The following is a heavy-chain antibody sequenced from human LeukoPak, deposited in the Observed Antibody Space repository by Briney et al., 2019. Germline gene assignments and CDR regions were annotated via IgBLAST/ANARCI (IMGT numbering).Heavy chain of an antibody. CDR3: AGGGSGWPTSVVVDY. D-gene: IGHD6-19*01. J-gene: IGHJ4*02. CDR2: INHSGST. CDR1: GGSFSGYY. Sequence: SETLSLTCAVYGGSFSGYYWSWIRQPPGKGLEWIGEINHSGSTNYNPSLKSRVTISVDTSKNQFSLKLSSVTAADTAVYYCAGGGSGWPTSVVVDYWGQGTLVTVSS. V-gene: IGHV4-34*01.